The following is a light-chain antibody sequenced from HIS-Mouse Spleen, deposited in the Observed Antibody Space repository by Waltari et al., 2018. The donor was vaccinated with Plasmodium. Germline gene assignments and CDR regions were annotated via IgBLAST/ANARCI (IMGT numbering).Light chain of an antibody. Sequence: QSALTQPRSVSGSPGQSVTISCTGTSSDVGGYNYVSWYQQHPGKAPKLMMYDVSKRPSGVPDRFSGSNSGNTASLTISGLQAEDEADYYCCSYAGSYTLVFGGGTKLTVL. J-gene: IGLJ2*01. CDR2: DVS. CDR3: CSYAGSYTLV. V-gene: IGLV2-11*01. CDR1: SSDVGGYNY.